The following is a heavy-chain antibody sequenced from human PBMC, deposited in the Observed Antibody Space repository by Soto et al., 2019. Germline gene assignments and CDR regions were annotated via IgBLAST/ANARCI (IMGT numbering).Heavy chain of an antibody. CDR2: IYHSGST. V-gene: IGHV4-4*02. Sequence: SETLSLTCAVSGGSISSSNWWSWVRQPPGKGLEWIGEIYHSGSTNYNPSLKSRVTISVDKSKNQFSLKLSSVTAADTAVYYCARDGANIVLVPASLGYYFGMDVWGQGTTVT. CDR1: GGSISSSNW. J-gene: IGHJ6*02. D-gene: IGHD2-2*01. CDR3: ARDGANIVLVPASLGYYFGMDV.